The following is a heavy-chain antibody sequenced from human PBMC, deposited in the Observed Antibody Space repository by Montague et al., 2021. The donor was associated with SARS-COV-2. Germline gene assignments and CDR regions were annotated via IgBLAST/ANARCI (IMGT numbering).Heavy chain of an antibody. Sequence: SETLSLTCAVYGGSFSGYCWSWIRQPPGKGLEWIGEINHSGSTNYNPSLKSRVTISVDTSRNQFSLKLSSVTAADTAVYYCARGRRILLWFGELLSGGDYYGMDVWGQGTTATVSS. D-gene: IGHD3-10*01. V-gene: IGHV4-34*01. J-gene: IGHJ6*02. CDR2: INHSGST. CDR3: ARGRRILLWFGELLSGGDYYGMDV. CDR1: GGSFSGYC.